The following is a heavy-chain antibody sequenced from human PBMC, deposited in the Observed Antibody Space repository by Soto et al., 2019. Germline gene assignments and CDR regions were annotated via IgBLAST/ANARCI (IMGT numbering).Heavy chain of an antibody. CDR3: AKYGSGTYYNVGLDGLDV. J-gene: IGHJ6*02. D-gene: IGHD3-10*01. Sequence: EVQLLESGGGLVQPGGSLRLSCVASGLTFSDYAMSWVRQAPGKGLKWVSAISGSGGGTYYADSVKGRFTISRDRSGNTMYLQMNSLTVEDTAVYYCAKYGSGTYYNVGLDGLDVWGQGTTVTISS. CDR1: GLTFSDYA. V-gene: IGHV3-23*01. CDR2: ISGSGGGT.